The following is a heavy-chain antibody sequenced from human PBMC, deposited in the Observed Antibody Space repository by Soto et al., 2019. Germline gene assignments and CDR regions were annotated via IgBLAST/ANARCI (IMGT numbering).Heavy chain of an antibody. V-gene: IGHV1-3*01. CDR2: INAGNGNT. Sequence: GASVKVSCKASGYTFTSYAMHWVRQAPGQRLEWMGWINAGNGNTKYSQKFQGRVTITRDTSASTAYMELSSLRSEDTAVYYCARDASESNYYGSGSPAFDYWGQGTLVTVSS. J-gene: IGHJ4*02. CDR3: ARDASESNYYGSGSPAFDY. CDR1: GYTFTSYA. D-gene: IGHD3-10*01.